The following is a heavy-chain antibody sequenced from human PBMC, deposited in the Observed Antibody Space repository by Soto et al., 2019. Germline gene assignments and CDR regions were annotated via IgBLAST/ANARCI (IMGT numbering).Heavy chain of an antibody. J-gene: IGHJ6*02. V-gene: IGHV1-18*04. D-gene: IGHD6-19*01. CDR1: GYTFTGYG. CDR2: ISAYNGNT. CDR3: ASGPLRSGWAYYYYYGMDV. Sequence: QVQLVQSGAEVKDSGASVKVSCKASGYTFTGYGISWVRQAPGQGLEWMGWISAYNGNTNYAQKLQGRVTMTTDTSTSTAYMELRSLRSDDTAVYYCASGPLRSGWAYYYYYGMDVWGQGTTVTVSS.